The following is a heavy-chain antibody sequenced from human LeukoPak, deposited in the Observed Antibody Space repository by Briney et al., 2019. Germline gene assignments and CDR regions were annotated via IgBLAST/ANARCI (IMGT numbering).Heavy chain of an antibody. CDR2: ISGDGGTT. J-gene: IGHJ4*02. Sequence: SGGSLRLSCAASGFAFSSYWMHWVRQVPGKGLEWVSLISGDGGTTYYADSFKGRFTISRDNSKNSLFLQMNSLRTEDTALYYCAKDYYWGQGTLVTVSS. V-gene: IGHV3-43*02. CDR1: GFAFSSYW. CDR3: AKDYY.